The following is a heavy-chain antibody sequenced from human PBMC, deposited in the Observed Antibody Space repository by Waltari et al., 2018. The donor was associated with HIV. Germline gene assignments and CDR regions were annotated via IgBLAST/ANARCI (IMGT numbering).Heavy chain of an antibody. CDR3: ARNSSGKGNRYFYYGLDV. CDR1: GDNFINFD. CDR2: MNPNSGNT. Sequence: QVHLVQSGPEVKRPGASVKISCKAYGDNFINFDVNWVRQAAGQGPEWLGWMNPNSGNTASPYIFEERVTMTRDVSTDTAYLEMSGLTPEDTAIYYCARNSSGKGNRYFYYGLDVWGQGTPVTV. V-gene: IGHV1-8*02. D-gene: IGHD3-22*01. J-gene: IGHJ6*02.